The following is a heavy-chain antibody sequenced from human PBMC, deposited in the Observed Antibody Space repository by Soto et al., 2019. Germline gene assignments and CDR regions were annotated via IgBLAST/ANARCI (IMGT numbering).Heavy chain of an antibody. D-gene: IGHD3-16*01. V-gene: IGHV3-30*18. J-gene: IGHJ6*02. CDR1: GFTFSSYS. Sequence: GGSLRLSCAASGFTFSSYSMHWVRQAPGKGLEWVAVISYDGSNKYYADSVKGRFTISRDNSKNTLYLQMNSLRAEATAVYYCSKDLPPGGGWGMEFRDQGTAVT. CDR2: ISYDGSNK. CDR3: SKDLPPGGGWGMEF.